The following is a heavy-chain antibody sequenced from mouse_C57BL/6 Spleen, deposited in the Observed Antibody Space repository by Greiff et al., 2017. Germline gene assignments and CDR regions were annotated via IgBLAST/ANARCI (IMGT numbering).Heavy chain of an antibody. Sequence: VQLQQSGPELVKPGASVKISCKASGYAFSSSWMNWVKQRPGKGLEWIGRIYPGDGDTNYNGKFKGKATLTADKSSSTAYMQLSSLTSEDSAVYFCARPNWDRYYFDYWGQGTTLTVSS. CDR2: IYPGDGDT. V-gene: IGHV1-82*01. J-gene: IGHJ2*01. CDR1: GYAFSSSW. CDR3: ARPNWDRYYFDY. D-gene: IGHD4-1*01.